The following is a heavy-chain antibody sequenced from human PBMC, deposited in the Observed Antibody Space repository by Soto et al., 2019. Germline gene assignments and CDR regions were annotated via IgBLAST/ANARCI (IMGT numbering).Heavy chain of an antibody. J-gene: IGHJ4*02. Sequence: PGGSLRLSCAASGFTFSSYAMSWVRQAPGKGLEWVSAISGSGDKTYYADSVKGRFTISRDNSKNTLYLQMNSLRAEDTAVYYCAKDGKIAAAGTWVKYFDYWGQGTLVTVSS. CDR3: AKDGKIAAAGTWVKYFDY. V-gene: IGHV3-23*01. D-gene: IGHD6-13*01. CDR2: ISGSGDKT. CDR1: GFTFSSYA.